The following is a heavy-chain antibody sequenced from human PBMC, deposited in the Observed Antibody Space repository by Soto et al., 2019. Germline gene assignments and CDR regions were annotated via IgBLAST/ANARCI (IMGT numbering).Heavy chain of an antibody. CDR3: ARQMSTSETGHWVYYFDS. CDR2: IDPSDSAT. D-gene: IGHD3-9*01. Sequence: EVQLEQSGAEVKKAGESLRISCKGSGYSFAGYWITWVRQKPGKGLEWMGRIDPSDSATNYSPAFRGHVTISGDRSINTVYLQWNNLQASDTAVYYCARQMSTSETGHWVYYFDSWGQGTLVTVSS. V-gene: IGHV5-10-1*03. J-gene: IGHJ4*02. CDR1: GYSFAGYW.